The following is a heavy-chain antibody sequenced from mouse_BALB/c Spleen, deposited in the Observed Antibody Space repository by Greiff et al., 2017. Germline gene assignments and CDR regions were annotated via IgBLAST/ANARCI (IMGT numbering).Heavy chain of an antibody. Sequence: DVQLVESGGGLVKPGGSLTLSCAASGFTFSSYAMSWVRQSPEMGLGWVAEISSGGSYTYYPDTVTGLFTISRDNAKNTLCLVMSSLRSEDTTMYYCAKNPIFVTTGTYGYIDVRGAGGAVIV. J-gene: IGHJ1*01. CDR1: GFTFSSYA. V-gene: IGHV5-9-4*01. CDR2: ISSGGSYT. CDR3: AKNPIFVTTGTYGYIDV. D-gene: IGHD1-2*01.